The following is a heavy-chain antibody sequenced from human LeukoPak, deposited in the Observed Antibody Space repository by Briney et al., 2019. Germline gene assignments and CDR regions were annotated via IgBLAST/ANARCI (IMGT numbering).Heavy chain of an antibody. CDR2: IFYSGST. CDR3: ARLTQPWLHIGGSYFDY. D-gene: IGHD5-24*01. V-gene: IGHV4-59*11. CDR1: GVSISGHY. Sequence: SETLSLTCAVSGVSISGHYWSWIRQPPGRLLEWIGYIFYSGSTNYNPSLNSRLTISVDTSRNQFSLKLRSVTAADTAVYSCARLTQPWLHIGGSYFDYWGQGILVTVSS. J-gene: IGHJ4*02.